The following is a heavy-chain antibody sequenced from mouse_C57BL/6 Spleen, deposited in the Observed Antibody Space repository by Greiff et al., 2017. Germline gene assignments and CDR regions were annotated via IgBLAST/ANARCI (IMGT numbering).Heavy chain of an antibody. CDR1: GYSITSGYY. CDR3: ASPPWDGWYFDV. Sequence: EVQRVESGPGLVKPSQSLSLTCSVTGYSITSGYYWNWIRQFPGNKLEWMGYISYDGSNNYNPSLKNRISITRDTSKNQFFLKLNSVTTEDTATYSCASPPWDGWYFDVWGTGTTVTVSS. D-gene: IGHD4-1*01. V-gene: IGHV3-6*01. CDR2: ISYDGSN. J-gene: IGHJ1*03.